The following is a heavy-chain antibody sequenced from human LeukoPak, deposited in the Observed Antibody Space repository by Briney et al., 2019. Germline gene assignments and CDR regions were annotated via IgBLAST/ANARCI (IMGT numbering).Heavy chain of an antibody. V-gene: IGHV3-74*01. CDR2: IASDGSST. CDR1: GFTFSSYW. CDR3: ASSYAGGSYVY. J-gene: IGHJ4*02. Sequence: GGSLRLSCAASGFTFSSYWMNWVRQAPGKGLVWVSRIASDGSSTTYADSVKGRFSISRDNAKNSLYLQMNSLRAEDTAVYYCASSYAGGSYVYWGQGTLVTVSS. D-gene: IGHD3-16*01.